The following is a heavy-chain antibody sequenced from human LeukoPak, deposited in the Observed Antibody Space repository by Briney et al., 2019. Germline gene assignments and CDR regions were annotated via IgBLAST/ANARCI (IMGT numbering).Heavy chain of an antibody. J-gene: IGHJ4*02. CDR1: GYSISSGYY. V-gene: IGHV4-38-2*02. CDR3: ARGGDFWSGYYGY. D-gene: IGHD3-3*01. Sequence: MSSETLSLTCTVSGYSISSGYYWGWIRQPPGKGLEWIASIYYSGSTYYNPSLKSRVTISVDTSMKQLSLKLSSVTAADTAVYYCARGGDFWSGYYGYWGQGTLVTVSS. CDR2: IYYSGST.